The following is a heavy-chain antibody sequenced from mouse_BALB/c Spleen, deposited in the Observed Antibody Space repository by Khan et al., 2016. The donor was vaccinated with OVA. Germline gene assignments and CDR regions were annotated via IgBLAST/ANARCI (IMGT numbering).Heavy chain of an antibody. CDR2: IYPGNSDT. CDR1: GYSFTNYW. D-gene: IGHD2-4*01. Sequence: VQLQQSGTVLARPGASVKMSCKASGYSFTNYWMHWVKQRPGQGLEWIGTIYPGNSDTRYNQKFKGEAKLTAVTSASTAYMDLSSLTNEDSAGYYCTRSYDSYYFDYWGQGTTLTVSS. CDR3: TRSYDSYYFDY. V-gene: IGHV1-5*01. J-gene: IGHJ2*01.